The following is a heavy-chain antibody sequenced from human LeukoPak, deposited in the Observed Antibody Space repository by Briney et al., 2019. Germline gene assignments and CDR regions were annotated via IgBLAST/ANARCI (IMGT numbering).Heavy chain of an antibody. CDR3: ARDGGSGSYLDAFDI. CDR2: IYYSGST. D-gene: IGHD1-26*01. J-gene: IGHJ3*02. V-gene: IGHV4-59*01. Sequence: SETLSLTCTVSGGSISSYYWSWIRQPPGKGLEWIGYIYYSGSTNYNPSLKSRVTISVDTSKNQFSLKLSSVTAVDTAVYYCARDGGSGSYLDAFDIWGQGTMVTVSS. CDR1: GGSISSYY.